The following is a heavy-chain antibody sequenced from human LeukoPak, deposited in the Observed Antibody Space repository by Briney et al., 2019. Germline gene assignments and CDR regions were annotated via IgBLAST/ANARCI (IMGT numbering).Heavy chain of an antibody. Sequence: SETLSLTCTVSGGSISSYYWSWIRQPAGKGLEWIGRTYTSGSTNYNPSLKSRVTMSVDTSKNQFSLKLSSVTAADTAVYYCARSLLLWCGELSDAFDIWGQGTMVTVSS. CDR3: ARSLLLWCGELSDAFDI. CDR2: TYTSGST. V-gene: IGHV4-4*07. CDR1: GGSISSYY. J-gene: IGHJ3*02. D-gene: IGHD3-10*01.